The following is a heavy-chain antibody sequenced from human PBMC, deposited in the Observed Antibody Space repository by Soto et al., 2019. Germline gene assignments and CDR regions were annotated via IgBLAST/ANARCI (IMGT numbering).Heavy chain of an antibody. CDR3: ARGFEHPSGWYVWFDP. CDR1: GYTFTSYG. V-gene: IGHV1-18*01. Sequence: ASVKVSCKASGYTFTSYGISWVRQAPGQGLEWMGWISAYNGNTNYAQKLQGRVTMTTDTSTSTAYMELRSLRSDDTAVYYCARGFEHPSGWYVWFDPWGQGTPVTVSS. J-gene: IGHJ5*02. CDR2: ISAYNGNT. D-gene: IGHD6-19*01.